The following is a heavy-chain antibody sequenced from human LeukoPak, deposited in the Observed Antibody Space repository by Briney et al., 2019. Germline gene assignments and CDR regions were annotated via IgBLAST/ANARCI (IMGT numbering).Heavy chain of an antibody. CDR1: GFTFSSYA. CDR3: AKDRDSSGYLRTFDY. Sequence: PGGSLRLSCAASGFTFSSYAMHWVRQAPGKGLEWVSGISWNSGSIGYADSVKGRFTISRDNAKNSLYLQMNSLRAEDTALYYCAKDRDSSGYLRTFDYWGQGTLVTVSS. CDR2: ISWNSGSI. J-gene: IGHJ4*02. D-gene: IGHD3-22*01. V-gene: IGHV3-9*01.